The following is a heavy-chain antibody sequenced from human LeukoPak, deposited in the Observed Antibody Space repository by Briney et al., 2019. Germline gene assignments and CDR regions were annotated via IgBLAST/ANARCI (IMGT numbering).Heavy chain of an antibody. J-gene: IGHJ4*02. CDR1: GYTFTGYY. D-gene: IGHD2-2*02. CDR3: ARASRGGYCSSTSCYNPFAY. CDR2: INPNSGGT. Sequence: ASVKVSCKASGYTFTGYYMHWVRQAPGQGLEWMGWINPNSGGTNYAQKFQGRVTMTRDTSISTAYMELSRLRSDDTAVYYCARASRGGYCSSTSCYNPFAYWGQGTLVTVSS. V-gene: IGHV1-2*02.